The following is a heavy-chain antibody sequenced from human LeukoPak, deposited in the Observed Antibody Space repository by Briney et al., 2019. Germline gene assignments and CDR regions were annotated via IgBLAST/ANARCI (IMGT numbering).Heavy chain of an antibody. V-gene: IGHV4-4*02. J-gene: IGHJ4*02. CDR2: IYHSGST. D-gene: IGHD4-23*01. CDR3: ARNGGNSDYDY. Sequence: SETLSLTCAVSGGSISSSNWWSWVRQPPGKGLEWIGEIYHSGSTNYNPSLKSRVTMLLDKSKNQFSLKLNSVTAADTAVYYCARNGGNSDYDYWGQGTLVTVSA. CDR1: GGSISSSNW.